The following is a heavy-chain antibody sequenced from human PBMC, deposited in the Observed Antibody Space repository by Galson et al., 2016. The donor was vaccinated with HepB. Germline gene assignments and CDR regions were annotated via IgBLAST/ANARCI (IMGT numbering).Heavy chain of an antibody. CDR1: GFTFSSYG. CDR2: IWYDGSNK. Sequence: SLRLSCAASGFTFSSYGMHWVRQAPGKGLEWVAVIWYDGSNKYYADSVKGRFTISSDNSKNTLYLQMNSLRAEDTAVYYRARESSIAAAGVPDYWGQGTLVTVSS. D-gene: IGHD6-13*01. CDR3: ARESSIAAAGVPDY. V-gene: IGHV3-33*01. J-gene: IGHJ4*02.